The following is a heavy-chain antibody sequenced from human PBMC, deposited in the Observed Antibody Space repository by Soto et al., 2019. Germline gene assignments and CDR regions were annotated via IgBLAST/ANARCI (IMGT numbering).Heavy chain of an antibody. D-gene: IGHD5-18*01. Sequence: QVHLVESGGGVVQPGRSLRLSCETSGFTLSNYGMHWVGQAPGKGLEWWAVISYDGSNKYYADSVKGRFTISRDNSKNTLYLQLNSLRAEDTAVFYCARGGGYSYSLAPYYFDYWGQGTLVTVSS. CDR3: ARGGGYSYSLAPYYFDY. J-gene: IGHJ4*02. CDR1: GFTLSNYG. V-gene: IGHV3-30*03. CDR2: ISYDGSNK.